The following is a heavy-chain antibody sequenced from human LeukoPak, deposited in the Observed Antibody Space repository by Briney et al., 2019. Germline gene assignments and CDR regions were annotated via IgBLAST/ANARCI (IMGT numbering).Heavy chain of an antibody. V-gene: IGHV3-21*01. J-gene: IGHJ4*02. CDR1: GFTFSSYS. D-gene: IGHD6-19*01. Sequence: GGSLRLSCAASGFTFSSYSMNWVRQAPGKGLEWVSSISSSSSYIYYADSVKGRFTISRDNAKNSLYLQMNSLRAEDTAVYYCARPISSGWIVFDYWGQGTLVTVSS. CDR3: ARPISSGWIVFDY. CDR2: ISSSSSYI.